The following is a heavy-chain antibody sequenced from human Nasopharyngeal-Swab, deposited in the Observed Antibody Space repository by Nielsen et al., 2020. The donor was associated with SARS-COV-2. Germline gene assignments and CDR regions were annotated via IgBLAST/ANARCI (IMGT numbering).Heavy chain of an antibody. CDR3: ARGNPGSIAAAEVFDY. D-gene: IGHD6-13*01. CDR2: MNPNSGTT. J-gene: IGHJ4*02. V-gene: IGHV1-8*01. CDR1: GYTFTSYD. Sequence: ASVKVSCKASGYTFTSYDINWVRQATGQGLEWMGWMNPNSGTTGYAQKFQGRVTMTRNTSISTAYMELSSLRSEDTAVYYCARGNPGSIAAAEVFDYWGQGTLVTVSS.